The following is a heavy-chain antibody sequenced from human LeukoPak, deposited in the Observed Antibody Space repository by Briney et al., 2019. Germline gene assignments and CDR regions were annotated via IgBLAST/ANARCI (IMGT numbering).Heavy chain of an antibody. D-gene: IGHD1-26*01. CDR1: GFTFSSYA. J-gene: IGHJ4*02. Sequence: GGSLRLSCAASGFTFSSYAMSWVRQAPGKGLEWVSAISGSGGSTYYADSVKGRFTISRDNSKNTLYLQMNGLRAEDTAVYYCAKGSLNSGSYYVSGDYFDYWGQGTLVTVSS. CDR2: ISGSGGST. CDR3: AKGSLNSGSYYVSGDYFDY. V-gene: IGHV3-23*01.